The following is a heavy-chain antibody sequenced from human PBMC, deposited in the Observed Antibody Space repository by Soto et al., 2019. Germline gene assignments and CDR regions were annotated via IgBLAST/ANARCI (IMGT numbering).Heavy chain of an antibody. Sequence: GSLRLYCPASGFSGSEYSMTWVRQAPGKGLQWVSAISGDTATTHYADSVKGRFTISRDNSRDTLYLQMNSLRVEDTAIYYCAKPLQQWLLQGSGVDVWGQGTTVTVSS. CDR2: ISGDTATT. V-gene: IGHV3-23*01. J-gene: IGHJ6*02. D-gene: IGHD6-19*01. CDR3: AKPLQQWLLQGSGVDV. CDR1: GFSGSEYS.